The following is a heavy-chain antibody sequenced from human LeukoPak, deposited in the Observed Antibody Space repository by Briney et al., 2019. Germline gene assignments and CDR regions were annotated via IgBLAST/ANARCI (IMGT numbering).Heavy chain of an antibody. CDR3: AREAWRPYLDY. CDR1: GFIFRTHA. V-gene: IGHV3-23*01. CDR2: ITITDYGA. J-gene: IGHJ4*02. Sequence: GGSLRLSCAASGFIFRTHAMSWVRQAPGTGLEWLSTITITDYGAYYIDSVKGRFTMSRDNSKNELYLEMNSLRVEDTAVYYCAREAWRPYLDYWGQGALVTVSS. D-gene: IGHD3-3*01.